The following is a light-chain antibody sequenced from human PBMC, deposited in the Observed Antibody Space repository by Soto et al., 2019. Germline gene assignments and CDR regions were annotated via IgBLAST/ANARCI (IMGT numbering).Light chain of an antibody. Sequence: QSALTQPASVSGSPGQSITISCTGTSSDVGGYAYVSWYQQYPGKAPKLVISEVSNRPSGISSRFSGSRSGNTASLTISGLQSEDEGDYYCSAYTARSTLVFGGGTKLTVL. CDR2: EVS. V-gene: IGLV2-14*01. J-gene: IGLJ3*02. CDR1: SSDVGGYAY. CDR3: SAYTARSTLV.